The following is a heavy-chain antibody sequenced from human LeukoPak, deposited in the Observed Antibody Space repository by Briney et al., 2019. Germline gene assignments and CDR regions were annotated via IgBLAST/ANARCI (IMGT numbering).Heavy chain of an antibody. Sequence: GGSLRLSCAASEFTLSDYYMSWVRQAPGKGLEWVSSISSSSSYIYYADSVKGRFTISRDNAKNSLHLQMNSLRAEDTAVYYCARDQTAAGSFDYWGQGTLVTVSS. CDR2: ISSSSSYI. CDR1: EFTLSDYY. D-gene: IGHD6-13*01. CDR3: ARDQTAAGSFDY. V-gene: IGHV3-21*01. J-gene: IGHJ4*02.